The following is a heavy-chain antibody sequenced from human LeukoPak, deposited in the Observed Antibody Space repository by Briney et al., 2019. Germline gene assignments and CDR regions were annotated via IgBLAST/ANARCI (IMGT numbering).Heavy chain of an antibody. V-gene: IGHV3-48*01. Sequence: GGSLRLSWAASGFTFSSYSMNWVRQAPGKGLEWVSYISSSSSTIYYADSVKGRFTISRDNYKNTLYLQMNSLRAEDTAVYYCASGSGSNFDYWGQGTLVTVSS. CDR3: ASGSGSNFDY. CDR2: ISSSSSTI. CDR1: GFTFSSYS. J-gene: IGHJ4*02. D-gene: IGHD3-10*01.